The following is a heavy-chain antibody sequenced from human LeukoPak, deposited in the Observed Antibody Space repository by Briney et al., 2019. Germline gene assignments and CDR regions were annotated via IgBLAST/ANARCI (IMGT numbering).Heavy chain of an antibody. Sequence: PGGSLRLSCQASGFTFYMYAMSWVRQAPGKGLEWVASMCGTAGCTFYPDSVKGRFTISRDNSKNVLYLRMNSLTAEDTAIYYCEKDRPNFHENSGHYYRRDGDSWGQGTLVTVSS. CDR2: MCGTAGCT. J-gene: IGHJ5*01. V-gene: IGHV3-23*01. D-gene: IGHD3-22*01. CDR3: EKDRPNFHENSGHYYRRDGDS. CDR1: GFTFYMYA.